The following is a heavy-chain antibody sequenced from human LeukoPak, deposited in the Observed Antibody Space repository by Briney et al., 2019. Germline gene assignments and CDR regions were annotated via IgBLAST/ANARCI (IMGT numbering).Heavy chain of an antibody. V-gene: IGHV4-59*01. Sequence: PSETLSLTCTVSGGSISSYYWSWIRQPPGKGLEWIGYIYYSGSTNYNPSLKSRVTISVDTSKNQFSLKLSSVTAADTAVYYCARVWGGSLKDAFDIWGQGTMVTVSS. D-gene: IGHD1-26*01. CDR2: IYYSGST. CDR3: ARVWGGSLKDAFDI. CDR1: GGSISSYY. J-gene: IGHJ3*02.